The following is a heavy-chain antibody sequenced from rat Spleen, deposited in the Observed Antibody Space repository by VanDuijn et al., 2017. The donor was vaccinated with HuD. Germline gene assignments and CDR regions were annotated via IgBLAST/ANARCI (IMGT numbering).Heavy chain of an antibody. CDR3: ARHPTYYGFDGDWFAC. J-gene: IGHJ2*01. CDR1: GFTLSDYV. Sequence: EVQLVESGGGLVQPGRSLKLSCAASGFTLSDYVMHWIRQAPTKGLEWVTSISPSGATTTYRDSVKGRFTISRDNARGTLYLQMDSLRSEDTATYYCARHPTYYGFDGDWFACWGQGVMVTVSS. D-gene: IGHD1-9*01. CDR2: ISPSGATT. V-gene: IGHV5-19*01.